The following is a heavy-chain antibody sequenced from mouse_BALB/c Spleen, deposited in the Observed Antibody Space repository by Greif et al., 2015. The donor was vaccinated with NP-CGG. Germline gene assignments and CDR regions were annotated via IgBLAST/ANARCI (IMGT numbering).Heavy chain of an antibody. CDR1: GFTFSDYY. CDR3: ASPYDYDPRSWFAY. J-gene: IGHJ3*01. Sequence: EVHLVESGGGLVKPGGSLKLSCAASGFTFSDYYMYWVRQTPEKRLEWVATISDGGSYTYYPDSVRGRFTISRDNAKNNLYLQMSSLKSEDTAMYYCASPYDYDPRSWFAYWGQGTLVTVSA. D-gene: IGHD2-4*01. V-gene: IGHV5-4*02. CDR2: ISDGGSYT.